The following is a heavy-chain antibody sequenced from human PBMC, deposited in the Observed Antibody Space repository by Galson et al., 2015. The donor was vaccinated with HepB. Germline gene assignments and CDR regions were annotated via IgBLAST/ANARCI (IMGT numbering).Heavy chain of an antibody. Sequence: SVKVSCKASGGTFSSYAISWVRQAPGQGLEWMGGIIPIFGTANYAQKFQGRVTITADESTSTAYMELSSLRSEDTAVYYCARDQAAHGGNWFDPWGQGTLVTVSS. D-gene: IGHD2-15*01. J-gene: IGHJ5*02. CDR2: IIPIFGTA. CDR3: ARDQAAHGGNWFDP. CDR1: GGTFSSYA. V-gene: IGHV1-69*13.